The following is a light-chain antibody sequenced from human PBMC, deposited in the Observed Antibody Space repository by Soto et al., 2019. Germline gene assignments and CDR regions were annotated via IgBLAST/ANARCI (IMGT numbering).Light chain of an antibody. CDR1: RSDVGGYNY. Sequence: QSALTQPASVSGSPGQSITISCTGTRSDVGGYNYVSWYQQHPGKAPKLMIYDVSNRPSGVSNRFSGSKSGNTASLTISGLQAEDEADYYGSSPEVFGGGTQLTVL. CDR3: SSPEV. V-gene: IGLV2-14*01. J-gene: IGLJ3*02. CDR2: DVS.